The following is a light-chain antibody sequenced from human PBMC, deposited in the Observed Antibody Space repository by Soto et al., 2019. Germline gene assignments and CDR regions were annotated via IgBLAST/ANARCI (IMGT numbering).Light chain of an antibody. J-gene: IGKJ1*01. Sequence: DTQITQPPSTMRQYVGDRVTMTSRASQNIGTSLAWYQQTPGKAPKLLISDASTLESGVPSRFGGSGSGTEFTLSITSLQPDDFATYYCQQCCWRWTFGQGTKVDIK. V-gene: IGKV1-5*01. CDR2: DAS. CDR3: QQCCWRWT. CDR1: QNIGTS.